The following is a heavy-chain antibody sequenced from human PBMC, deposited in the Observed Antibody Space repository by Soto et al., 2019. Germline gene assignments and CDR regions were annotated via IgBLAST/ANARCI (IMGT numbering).Heavy chain of an antibody. J-gene: IGHJ3*02. CDR2: ISSNGGST. CDR3: VKYYFDSSGYYGLNAFDI. CDR1: RFTFSTYA. Sequence: LRLSCLASRFTFSTYAMHWVRQAPGKGLEYVSTISSNGGSTYYADSVKGRFTISRDNSKNTLYLQMSSLRAEDTAVYYCVKYYFDSSGYYGLNAFDIWGQGTMVTVSS. V-gene: IGHV3-64D*06. D-gene: IGHD3-22*01.